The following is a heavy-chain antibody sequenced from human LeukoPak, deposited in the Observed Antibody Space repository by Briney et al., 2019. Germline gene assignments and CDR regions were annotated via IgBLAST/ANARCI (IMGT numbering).Heavy chain of an antibody. Sequence: SETLSLTCAVYGGSFSGYYWSWIRQPPGKGLEWIGEINHSGSTNYNPSLKSRVTISVDTSKNQFSLKLGSVTAADTAVYYCARGVVVVPAAIAYYYYMDVWGKGTTVTVSS. CDR2: INHSGST. J-gene: IGHJ6*03. CDR1: GGSFSGYY. D-gene: IGHD2-2*01. V-gene: IGHV4-34*01. CDR3: ARGVVVVPAAIAYYYYMDV.